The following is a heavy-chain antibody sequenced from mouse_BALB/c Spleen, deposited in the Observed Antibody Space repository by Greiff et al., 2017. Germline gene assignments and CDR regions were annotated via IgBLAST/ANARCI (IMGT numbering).Heavy chain of an antibody. CDR3: ARSGDYRYSWFAY. CDR1: GFNIKDYY. CDR2: IDPENGNT. V-gene: IGHV14-1*02. D-gene: IGHD2-14*01. J-gene: IGHJ3*01. Sequence: VQLQQSGAELVRPGALVKLSCKASGFNIKDYYMHWVKQRPEQGLEWIGWIDPENGNTIYDPKFQGKASITADTSSNTVYLQLSSLTTEDTAVYYCARSGDYRYSWFAYWGQGTLVTVSA.